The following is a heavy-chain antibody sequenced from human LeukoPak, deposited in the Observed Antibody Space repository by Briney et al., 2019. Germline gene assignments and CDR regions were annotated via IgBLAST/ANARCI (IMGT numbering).Heavy chain of an antibody. CDR3: ARAFQVLPQLYCYYYMDV. Sequence: GGSLRLTCAASGFTFSSYEMNWVRQAPGKGLEWISYTSSSGSTIYYADSVKGRFTISRDNAKNSLYLQMNNLRAEDTAVYYCARAFQVLPQLYCYYYMDVWGKGTTVTVSS. V-gene: IGHV3-48*03. CDR1: GFTFSSYE. J-gene: IGHJ6*03. CDR2: TSSSGSTI. D-gene: IGHD4/OR15-4a*01.